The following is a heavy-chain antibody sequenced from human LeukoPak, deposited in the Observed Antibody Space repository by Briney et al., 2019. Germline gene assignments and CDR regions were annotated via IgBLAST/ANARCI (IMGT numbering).Heavy chain of an antibody. J-gene: IGHJ4*02. V-gene: IGHV3-33*08. CDR1: GFTFSGYG. CDR3: VPAFKREAPPPGFDF. D-gene: IGHD1-14*01. Sequence: PGRSLRLSCAASGFTFSGYGMYWVRQAPGKGLEWVAVIWSDGTNRLHADSVKGRFTISRDNSKNTLYLQMNSLTPEDTAVYYCVPAFKREAPPPGFDFWGQGTLVTVSS. CDR2: IWSDGTNR.